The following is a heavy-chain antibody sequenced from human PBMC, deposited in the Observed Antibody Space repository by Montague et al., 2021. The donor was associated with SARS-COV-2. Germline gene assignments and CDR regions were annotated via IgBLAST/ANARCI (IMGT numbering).Heavy chain of an antibody. CDR1: GDSVSSNSAA. V-gene: IGHV6-1*01. CDR2: TYYRSKWYN. Sequence: CAISGDSVSSNSAAWNWIRQSPSRGLEWLGRTYYRSKWYNDYALSVKSRITINPDTSKNQFSLQLNSVTPEDTAVYYCAREQQWLGADYYYYGMDVWGQGTTVTVSS. CDR3: AREQQWLGADYYYYGMDV. D-gene: IGHD6-19*01. J-gene: IGHJ6*02.